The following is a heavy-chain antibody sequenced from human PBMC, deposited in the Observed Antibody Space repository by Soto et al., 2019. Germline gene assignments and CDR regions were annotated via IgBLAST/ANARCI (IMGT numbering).Heavy chain of an antibody. V-gene: IGHV1-69*05. CDR1: GGTFSSYA. CDR3: ARYCSSTSCYGPDAFDI. CDR2: IIAIFGNT. D-gene: IGHD2-2*01. Sequence: SVKVSCKASGGTFSSYAISWVRQAPGQGLEWMGWIIAIFGNTNYSQKFQGRVTITRDTSASTAYMELSSLRSEDTAVYYCARYCSSTSCYGPDAFDIWGQGTMVTVSS. J-gene: IGHJ3*02.